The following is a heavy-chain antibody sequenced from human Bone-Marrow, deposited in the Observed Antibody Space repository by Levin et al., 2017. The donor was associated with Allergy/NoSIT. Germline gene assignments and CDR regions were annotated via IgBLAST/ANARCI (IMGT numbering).Heavy chain of an antibody. Sequence: KAGGSLRLSCAASGFTFSSYSMNWVRQAPGKGLEWVSSISSSSSYIYYADSVKGRFTISRDNAKNSLYLQMNSLRAEDTAVYYCARVATSYYDTFLDAFDIWGQGTMVTVSS. J-gene: IGHJ3*02. V-gene: IGHV3-21*01. CDR2: ISSSSSYI. D-gene: IGHD3-22*01. CDR1: GFTFSSYS. CDR3: ARVATSYYDTFLDAFDI.